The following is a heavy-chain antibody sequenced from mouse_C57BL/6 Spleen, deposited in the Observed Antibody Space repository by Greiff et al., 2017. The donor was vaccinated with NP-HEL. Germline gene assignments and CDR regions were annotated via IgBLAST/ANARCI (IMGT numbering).Heavy chain of an antibody. J-gene: IGHJ4*01. CDR1: GYTFTSYW. CDR3: ASLPYDYGYYAMDY. D-gene: IGHD2-4*01. CDR2: INPSSGYT. Sequence: VQLHQSGAELAKPGASVKLSCKASGYTFTSYWMHWVKQRPGQGLEWIGYINPSSGYTKYNQKFKDKATLTADKSSSTAYMQLSSLTYEDSAVYYCASLPYDYGYYAMDYWGQGTSVTVSS. V-gene: IGHV1-7*01.